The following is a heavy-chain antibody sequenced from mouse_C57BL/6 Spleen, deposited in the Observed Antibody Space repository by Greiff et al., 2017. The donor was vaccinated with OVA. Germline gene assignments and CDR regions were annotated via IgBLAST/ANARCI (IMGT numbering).Heavy chain of an antibody. D-gene: IGHD1-1*01. CDR2: IYPGDGDT. Sequence: QVQLKESGPELVKPGASVKISCKASGYAFSSSWMNWVKQRPGKGLEWIGRIYPGDGDTNYNGKFKGKATLTAAKSSSTAYMQLSSLTSEDSAVYFCATTVVAVGDYWGQGTTLTVSS. J-gene: IGHJ2*01. CDR1: GYAFSSSW. CDR3: ATTVVAVGDY. V-gene: IGHV1-82*01.